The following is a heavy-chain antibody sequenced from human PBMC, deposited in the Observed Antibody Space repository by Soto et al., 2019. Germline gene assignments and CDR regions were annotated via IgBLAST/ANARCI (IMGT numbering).Heavy chain of an antibody. V-gene: IGHV1-8*01. Sequence: ASVKVSCKASGYTFTSYDINWVRQATGQGLEWMGWMNPNSGNTGYAQKFQGRVTMTRNTSISTAYMELSSLRSEDTAVYYCARGKDYYDSSGYFHWFDPWGQGTLVTVSS. D-gene: IGHD3-22*01. J-gene: IGHJ5*02. CDR2: MNPNSGNT. CDR3: ARGKDYYDSSGYFHWFDP. CDR1: GYTFTSYD.